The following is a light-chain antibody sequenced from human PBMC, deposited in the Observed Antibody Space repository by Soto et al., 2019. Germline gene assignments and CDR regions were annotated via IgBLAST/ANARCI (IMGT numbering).Light chain of an antibody. V-gene: IGKV3-20*01. CDR1: QSISSNY. J-gene: IGKJ1*01. CDR2: GAS. Sequence: EIVLTQSPGTLSLSPGERATLSCRASQSISSNYLAWYQQKPGQAPRLVIYGASSRATGIPDRFSGSGSGTEFTLTISSLQPDDFATYYCQHYNSYSEAFGQGTKVDI. CDR3: QHYNSYSEA.